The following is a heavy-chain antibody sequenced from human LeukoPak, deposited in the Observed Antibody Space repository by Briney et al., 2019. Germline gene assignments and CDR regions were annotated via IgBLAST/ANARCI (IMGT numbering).Heavy chain of an antibody. CDR2: INHSGST. J-gene: IGHJ4*02. CDR3: ARGAMITFGGVIDLDY. D-gene: IGHD3-16*02. Sequence: SETLSLTCAVYGGSFSGYYWSWIRQPPGKGLERIGEINHSGSTNYNPSLKSRVTISVDTSKNQFSLKLSSVTAADTAVYYCARGAMITFGGVIDLDYWGQGTLVTVSS. CDR1: GGSFSGYY. V-gene: IGHV4-34*01.